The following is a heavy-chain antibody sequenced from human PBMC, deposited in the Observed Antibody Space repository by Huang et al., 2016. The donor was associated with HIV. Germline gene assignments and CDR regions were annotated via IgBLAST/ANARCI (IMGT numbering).Heavy chain of an antibody. J-gene: IGHJ3*02. CDR3: ARDSGYCTNGVCYAAFDI. D-gene: IGHD2-8*01. Sequence: QVQLVESGGGLVKPGGSLRLSCAASGFTFSDYYMSWIRQAPWKGLEWVSYISTSFITKYADSVKGRFTISRDNAKNSLYLQMNSLRAEDTAVYYCARDSGYCTNGVCYAAFDIWGQGTMVTVSS. CDR1: GFTFSDYY. V-gene: IGHV3-11*01. CDR2: ISTSFIT.